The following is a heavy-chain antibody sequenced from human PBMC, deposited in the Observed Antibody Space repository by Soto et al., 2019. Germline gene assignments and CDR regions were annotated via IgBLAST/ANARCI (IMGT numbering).Heavy chain of an antibody. J-gene: IGHJ4*02. CDR2: ISYDGSNK. D-gene: IGHD3-3*01. CDR1: GFTFSSYA. Sequence: QVQLVESGGGVVQPGRSLRLSCAASGFTFSSYAMHWVRQAPGKGLEWVAVISYDGSNKYYADSVKGRFTISRDNSKNTLYLQMNSLRAEDTAVYYCARETSDSFDYWGPGTLVTVSS. CDR3: ARETSDSFDY. V-gene: IGHV3-30-3*01.